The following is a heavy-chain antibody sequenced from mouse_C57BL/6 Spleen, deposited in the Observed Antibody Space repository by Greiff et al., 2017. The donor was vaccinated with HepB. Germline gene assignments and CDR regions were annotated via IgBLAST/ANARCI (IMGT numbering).Heavy chain of an antibody. CDR2: ILPGSGST. D-gene: IGHD1-1*01. Sequence: QVQLQQSGAELMKPGASVKLSCKATGYTFTGYWIEWVKQRPGHGLEWIGEILPGSGSTNYNEKFKGKATFTADTSSNTAYMQLSSLTTEDSAIYYCARPAYYDGSREYAMDYWGQGTSVTVSS. V-gene: IGHV1-9*01. CDR1: GYTFTGYW. CDR3: ARPAYYDGSREYAMDY. J-gene: IGHJ4*01.